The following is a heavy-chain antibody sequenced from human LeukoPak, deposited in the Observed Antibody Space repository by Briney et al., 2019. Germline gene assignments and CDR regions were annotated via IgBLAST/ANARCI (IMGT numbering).Heavy chain of an antibody. D-gene: IGHD2-2*01. CDR1: GYTFTGYY. J-gene: IGHJ4*02. V-gene: IGHV1-2*02. CDR3: ARGGVVVPAELNDY. CDR2: INPNSGGT. Sequence: SSVKVSCKASGYTFTGYYMHWVRQAPGQGLEWMGGINPNSGGTNYAQKFQGRVTMTRDTFISTAYMELSRLRPGYAAVYYSARGGVVVPAELNDYWGQGTLVTVSS.